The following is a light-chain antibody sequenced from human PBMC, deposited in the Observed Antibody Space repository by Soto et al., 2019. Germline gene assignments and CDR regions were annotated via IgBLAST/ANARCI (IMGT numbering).Light chain of an antibody. CDR3: AAWDDTLRGHV. Sequence: QSVLPQTPSASGAPGQKVVISCSGSDSDVGTNSVNWYQQVPGAAPKLLIYINNKRPAGVPDRFSGSKSGTSASLAISGLRSEDEADYYCAAWDDTLRGHVFGSGTKVTVL. J-gene: IGLJ1*01. CDR2: INN. CDR1: DSDVGTNS. V-gene: IGLV1-44*01.